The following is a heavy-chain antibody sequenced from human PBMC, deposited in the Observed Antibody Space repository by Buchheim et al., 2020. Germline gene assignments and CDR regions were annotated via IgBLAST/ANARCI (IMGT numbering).Heavy chain of an antibody. CDR2: TIPLFATT. CDR1: GGTFSSYG. D-gene: IGHD1/OR15-1a*01. V-gene: IGHV1-69*01. J-gene: IGHJ5*02. Sequence: QVQLVQSGAEVKKPGSSVKVSCKASGGTFSSYGVTWVRQAPGRGLEWMGRTIPLFATTNYAQKFQGRVTITADESKSTVYMELSSLRSEDTAVYYCARGGTASRNWFDPWGQGTL. CDR3: ARGGTASRNWFDP.